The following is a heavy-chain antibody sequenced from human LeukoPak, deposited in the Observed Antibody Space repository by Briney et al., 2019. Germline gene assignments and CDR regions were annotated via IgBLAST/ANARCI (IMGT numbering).Heavy chain of an antibody. V-gene: IGHV4-39*01. CDR2: IYYSGST. D-gene: IGHD1-1*01. Sequence: SETLSLTCTVSGGSISSSSYYWGWIRQPPGKGLEWIGSIYYSGSTYYNPSLKSRVTISVDTSKNQFSLKLNSVTAADTAVYYCARQRVHLDYWGQGTLVTVSS. J-gene: IGHJ4*02. CDR3: ARQRVHLDY. CDR1: GGSISSSSYY.